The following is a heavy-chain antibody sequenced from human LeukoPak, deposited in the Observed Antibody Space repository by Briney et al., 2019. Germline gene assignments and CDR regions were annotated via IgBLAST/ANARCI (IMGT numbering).Heavy chain of an antibody. V-gene: IGHV3-30*18. CDR2: ISYDGSNK. CDR1: GFTFSSTG. CDR3: AKEGYYYDSSGYNYYYGMDV. D-gene: IGHD3-22*01. Sequence: GRSLRLSCAASGFTFSSTGMHWVRQAPGKGLEWVAVISYDGSNKYYADSVKGRFTISRDNSKNTLYLQMNSLRAEDTAVYYCAKEGYYYDSSGYNYYYGMDVWGQGTTVTVSS. J-gene: IGHJ6*02.